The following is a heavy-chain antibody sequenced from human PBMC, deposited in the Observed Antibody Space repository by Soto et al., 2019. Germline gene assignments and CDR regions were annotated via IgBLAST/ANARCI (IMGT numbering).Heavy chain of an antibody. CDR2: IYYSGST. CDR1: GGSISSGDYS. D-gene: IGHD3-22*01. CDR3: ARDPSFYYDSSGSHPGAFDI. J-gene: IGHJ3*02. Sequence: SETLSLTCTVSGGSISSGDYSWSWIRQPPGKGLEWIGYIYYSGSTYYNPSLKSRVTISVDTSKNQFSLKLSSVTAADTAVYYCARDPSFYYDSSGSHPGAFDIWGQGTMVTVSS. V-gene: IGHV4-30-4*01.